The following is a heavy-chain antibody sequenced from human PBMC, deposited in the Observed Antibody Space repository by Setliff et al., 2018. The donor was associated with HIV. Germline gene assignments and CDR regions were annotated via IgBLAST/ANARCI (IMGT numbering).Heavy chain of an antibody. Sequence: ASVKVSCKASGYTFTEYYIHWVRQAPGQGLEWMGWIYPNTGGTNYAQKFQGRVTMTRDTSISTAYMELSRLRSDDTAVYYCAREIGDYYDSSGYYPPTDYYYGMDVWGQGTTVTVSS. CDR2: IYPNTGGT. CDR3: AREIGDYYDSSGYYPPTDYYYGMDV. J-gene: IGHJ6*02. D-gene: IGHD3-22*01. CDR1: GYTFTEYY. V-gene: IGHV1-2*02.